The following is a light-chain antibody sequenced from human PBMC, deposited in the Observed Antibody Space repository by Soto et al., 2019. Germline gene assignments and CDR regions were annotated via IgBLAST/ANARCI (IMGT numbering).Light chain of an antibody. Sequence: QPVLTQPPSVSGAPGQRVTISCTGNNSNIGAGFDVHWYQQFPGTAPRLLIYRNTNRPSGVPDRFSGSKSGTSASLAITGLQAEDEADYYCQSFWLFGGGTQLTVL. CDR1: NSNIGAGFD. CDR2: RNT. CDR3: QSFWL. J-gene: IGLJ2*01. V-gene: IGLV1-40*01.